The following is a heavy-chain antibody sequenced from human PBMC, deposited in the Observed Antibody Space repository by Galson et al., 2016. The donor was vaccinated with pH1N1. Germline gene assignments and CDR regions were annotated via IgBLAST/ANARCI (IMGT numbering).Heavy chain of an antibody. CDR3: ARVEGRAAAGTTD. D-gene: IGHD6-13*01. V-gene: IGHV1-2*06. J-gene: IGHJ4*01. CDR2: INPSNDVT. Sequence: SVKVSCKASGYTFTGYYIHWVRQAPGQGLEWMGRINPSNDVTDYAQNFQGRVTMTSDKSITTGYMELTRLKSDDTALYYCARVEGRAAAGTTDWGQGTLVTVSS. CDR1: GYTFTGYY.